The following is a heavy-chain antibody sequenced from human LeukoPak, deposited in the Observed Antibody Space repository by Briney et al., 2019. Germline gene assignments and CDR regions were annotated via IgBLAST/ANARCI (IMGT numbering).Heavy chain of an antibody. CDR1: SGSISSSY. CDR2: IYTSGTT. J-gene: IGHJ6*03. V-gene: IGHV4-4*07. D-gene: IGHD6-6*01. CDR3: ARLGYSSSSTGYYYYMDV. Sequence: AETLSLTCTLSSGSISSSYWRWIRQPAGKGLEWIGRIYTSGTTSYNPSRKSRVSISVDKSKNQLSLKVSSVTAADTAVYYCARLGYSSSSTGYYYYMDVWGKGTTVTVSS.